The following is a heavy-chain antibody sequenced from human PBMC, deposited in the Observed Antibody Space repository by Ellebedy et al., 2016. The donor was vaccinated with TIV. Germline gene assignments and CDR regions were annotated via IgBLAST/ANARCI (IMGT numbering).Heavy chain of an antibody. V-gene: IGHV4-59*08. CDR1: GSSISDYY. CDR3: ARHAVVPTPGFEY. CDR2: VYDTLGSS. Sequence: SETLSLTCTVSGSSISDYYWTWIRQPPGRGLEWIGFVYDTLGSSNYSPSLKSLVSISVDTSKSQISLRPKSVTAADTAVYYCARHAVVPTPGFEYWGPGALVTGSS. J-gene: IGHJ4*02. D-gene: IGHD2-15*01.